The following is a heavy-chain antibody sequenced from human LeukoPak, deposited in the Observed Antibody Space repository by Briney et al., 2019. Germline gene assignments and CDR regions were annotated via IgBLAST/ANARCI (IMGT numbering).Heavy chain of an antibody. CDR2: IKSKTGGGTT. Sequence: GGSLRLSCAASGFTFSNAWMSWVRQAPGKGLEWVGRIKSKTGGGTTDYAAPVKGRFTISRDDSENTLYLLMNSLKIEDTAVYYCTTEGYYGSGTYYNWGQGTLVTVSS. CDR1: GFTFSNAW. D-gene: IGHD3-10*01. V-gene: IGHV3-15*01. J-gene: IGHJ4*02. CDR3: TTEGYYGSGTYYN.